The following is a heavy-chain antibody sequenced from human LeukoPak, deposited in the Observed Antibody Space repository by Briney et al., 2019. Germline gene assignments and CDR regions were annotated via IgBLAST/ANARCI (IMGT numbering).Heavy chain of an antibody. CDR3: VRDWRSRINYLDY. D-gene: IGHD3-3*01. Sequence: GASVKVSCKTSGYTFGSYGISWVRQAPGQGLEWMGWISAYNGNTNYAQKFQGRVTMTTDTSTSIAYMELRSLRSDDTAVYYCVRDWRSRINYLDYWGQGTLVTVSS. CDR2: ISAYNGNT. CDR1: GYTFGSYG. J-gene: IGHJ4*02. V-gene: IGHV1-18*01.